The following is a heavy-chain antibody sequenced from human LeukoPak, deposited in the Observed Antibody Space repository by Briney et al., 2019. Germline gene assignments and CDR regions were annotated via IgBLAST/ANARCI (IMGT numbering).Heavy chain of an antibody. V-gene: IGHV1-46*01. CDR3: AAEARTYYDSSGDAFDI. CDR1: GYTFTSYY. J-gene: IGHJ3*02. Sequence: GASVKVSCKASGYTFTSYYMHWVRQAPGQGLEWMGIINPSGGSTSYAQKFQGRVTITRDMSTSTAYMELSSLRSEDTAVYYCAAEARTYYDSSGDAFDIWGQGTMVTVS. D-gene: IGHD3-22*01. CDR2: INPSGGST.